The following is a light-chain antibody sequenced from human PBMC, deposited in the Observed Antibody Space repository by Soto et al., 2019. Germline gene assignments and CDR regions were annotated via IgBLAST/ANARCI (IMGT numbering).Light chain of an antibody. J-gene: IGKJ2*01. CDR1: QSVSH. Sequence: EIVLTQSPGTLSLSPGETATLSCRASQSVSHLAWYQQKPGQAPRLLVYAASSRATGIPDRFSGSGSGTDFTLTISRLEPEDFAVYYCQQYGGSLLYTVGQGTRLEIK. V-gene: IGKV3-20*01. CDR3: QQYGGSLLYT. CDR2: AAS.